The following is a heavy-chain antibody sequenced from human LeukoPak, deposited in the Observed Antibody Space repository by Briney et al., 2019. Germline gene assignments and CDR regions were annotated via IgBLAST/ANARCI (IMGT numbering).Heavy chain of an antibody. CDR1: GGTFSSYA. Sequence: ASVKVSCKASGGTFSSYAISWVRQAPGQGLEWMGRIIPILGIANYAQKFQGRVTITADKSTSTAYMELSSLRSEDTAVYYCARSICTNGVCYPPHDAFDIWGQGTMVTVSS. CDR2: IIPILGIA. CDR3: ARSICTNGVCYPPHDAFDI. V-gene: IGHV1-69*04. J-gene: IGHJ3*02. D-gene: IGHD2-8*01.